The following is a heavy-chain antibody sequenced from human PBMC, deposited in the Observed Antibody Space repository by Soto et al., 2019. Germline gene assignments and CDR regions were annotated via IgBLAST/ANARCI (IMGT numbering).Heavy chain of an antibody. J-gene: IGHJ4*02. CDR1: GHTLTEFS. V-gene: IGHV1-2*02. Sequence: ASVNVSCKISGHTLTEFSIHWVRQAPEQGPEWMGGIGPESGGTRSAQKFQGRVTMTSDTSINTAYMEINSLRSDDTALYYCAREVTYGGGSFSLGLWGQGTLVTVSS. CDR2: IGPESGGT. CDR3: AREVTYGGGSFSLGL. D-gene: IGHD3-10*01.